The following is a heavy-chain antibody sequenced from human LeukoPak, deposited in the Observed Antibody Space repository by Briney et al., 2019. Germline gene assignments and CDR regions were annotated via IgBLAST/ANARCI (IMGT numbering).Heavy chain of an antibody. Sequence: GEFLKISCKGSGYRFNSSWIGWVRQMPGKGLEWMGIIYPGDSETRYSPSFQGQVTISADKSISAAYLQWSSLKASDTAMYYCARLGPMLRGGAPFDYWGQGTLVTVSS. D-gene: IGHD3-10*01. CDR3: ARLGPMLRGGAPFDY. CDR2: IYPGDSET. V-gene: IGHV5-51*01. CDR1: GYRFNSSW. J-gene: IGHJ4*02.